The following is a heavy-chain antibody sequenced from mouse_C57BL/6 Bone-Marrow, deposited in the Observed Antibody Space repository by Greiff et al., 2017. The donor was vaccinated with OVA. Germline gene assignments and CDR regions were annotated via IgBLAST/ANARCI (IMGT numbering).Heavy chain of an antibody. D-gene: IGHD1-1*01. CDR2: IYPGNSDT. J-gene: IGHJ2*01. Sequence: VHVKQSGTVLARPGASVKMSCKTSGYTFTSYWMHWVKQRPGQGLEWIGAIYPGNSDTSYNQKFKGKAKLTAVTSASTAYMELSSLTNEDSAVYYCTREHYGSSFFDYWGQGTTLTVSS. CDR1: GYTFTSYW. V-gene: IGHV1-5*01. CDR3: TREHYGSSFFDY.